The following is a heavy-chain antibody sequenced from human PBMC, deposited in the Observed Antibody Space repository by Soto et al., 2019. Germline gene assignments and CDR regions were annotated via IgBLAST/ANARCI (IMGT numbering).Heavy chain of an antibody. Sequence: SETLSLTCTVSGGSISSYYWSWIRQPPGKGLEWIGYIYYSGSTNYNPSLKSRVTISVDTSKNHFSLKLSSVTAADTAVYYCARLGIAAAGTTYYYGMDVWGQGTTVTVSS. J-gene: IGHJ6*02. CDR3: ARLGIAAAGTTYYYGMDV. D-gene: IGHD6-13*01. CDR1: GGSISSYY. CDR2: IYYSGST. V-gene: IGHV4-59*01.